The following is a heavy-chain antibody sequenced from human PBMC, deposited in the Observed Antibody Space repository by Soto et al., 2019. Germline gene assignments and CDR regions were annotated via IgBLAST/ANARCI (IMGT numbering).Heavy chain of an antibody. Sequence: EVQLVESGGGLVQPGGSLRLSCAVSGFTFRSYWMHWVRQAPGKGLVWVSRINTDGSTTSYADSVKGRFTISRDNAKITLYLQMNSVRDENMAVYYCVIDHTGYSDYLGQGTLVTVSS. CDR2: INTDGSTT. J-gene: IGHJ4*02. CDR3: VIDHTGYSDY. V-gene: IGHV3-74*01. CDR1: GFTFRSYW. D-gene: IGHD3-9*01.